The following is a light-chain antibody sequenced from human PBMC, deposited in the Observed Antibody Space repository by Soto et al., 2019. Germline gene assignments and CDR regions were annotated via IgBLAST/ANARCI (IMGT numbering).Light chain of an antibody. CDR2: DAS. CDR3: QQRNNWPSSIT. CDR1: QSVGGH. J-gene: IGKJ5*01. Sequence: EIVLTQSPATLSLSPGERATLSCRASQSVGGHLAWYQQKPGQAPRLLIYDASDRATGIPARFSGSGSETDFTLTISSLEPDDFFAYYCQQRNNWPSSITFGQGTRLEIK. V-gene: IGKV3-11*01.